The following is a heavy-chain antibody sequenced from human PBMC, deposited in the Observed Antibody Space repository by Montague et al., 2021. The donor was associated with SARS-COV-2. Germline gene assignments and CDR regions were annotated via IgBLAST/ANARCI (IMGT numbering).Heavy chain of an antibody. CDR2: FDPEDGET. V-gene: IGHV1-24*01. D-gene: IGHD6-13*01. Sequence: SVRVSCKVSGHTLTELSMHWVRQAPGKGLEWMGGFDPEDGETIYAQKFQGRVTMTEDTSTDTAYMELSSLRSEDTAVYYCATELVRIAAAGPNYFDYWGQGTLVTVSS. CDR1: GHTLTELS. J-gene: IGHJ4*02. CDR3: ATELVRIAAAGPNYFDY.